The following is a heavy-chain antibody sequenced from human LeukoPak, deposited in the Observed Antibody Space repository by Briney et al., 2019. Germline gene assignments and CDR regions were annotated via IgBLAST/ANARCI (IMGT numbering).Heavy chain of an antibody. V-gene: IGHV4-30-2*01. D-gene: IGHD4-17*01. J-gene: IGHJ3*02. CDR2: IYHSGST. CDR3: ARAYGDRHDAFDI. Sequence: PSETLSLTCAVSGGSISSGGYSWSWIRQPPGKGLEWIGYIYHSGSTYYNPSLKSRVTISVDRSKNQFSLKLSSVTAADTAVYYCARAYGDRHDAFDIWGQGTMVTVSS. CDR1: GGSISSGGYS.